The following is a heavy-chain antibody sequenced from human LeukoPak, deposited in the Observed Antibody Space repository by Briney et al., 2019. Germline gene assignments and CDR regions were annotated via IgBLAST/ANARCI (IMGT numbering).Heavy chain of an antibody. V-gene: IGHV3-23*01. D-gene: IGHD6-19*01. CDR1: GFTFSSYA. CDR2: ISGSGGST. CDR3: AKAPPYGQWLVGEFDY. J-gene: IGHJ4*02. Sequence: GGSLRLSCAASGFTFSSYAMSWVRQAPGKGLEWVSAISGSGGSTYYADSVKGRFTISRDNSKNTLYLQMNSLRAEDTAVYYCAKAPPYGQWLVGEFDYRGQGTLVTVSS.